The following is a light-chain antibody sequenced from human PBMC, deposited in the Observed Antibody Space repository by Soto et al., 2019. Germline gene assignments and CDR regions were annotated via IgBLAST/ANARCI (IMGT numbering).Light chain of an antibody. Sequence: EIVLTQSPATLSLSPGERATLPCRASQSVSGYLAWYQQKPGQAPRLLIYDATNRATGIPARFSGSGSGTDFTLTISSLAPEDFAVYYCQQRSSWPYTFGHGTKLEIK. CDR2: DAT. CDR3: QQRSSWPYT. CDR1: QSVSGY. J-gene: IGKJ2*01. V-gene: IGKV3-11*01.